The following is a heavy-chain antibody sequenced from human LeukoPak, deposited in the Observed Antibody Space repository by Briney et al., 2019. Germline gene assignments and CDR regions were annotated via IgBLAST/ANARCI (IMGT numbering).Heavy chain of an antibody. D-gene: IGHD4-23*01. Sequence: GGSLRLSCAASGFTFSSYWMNWVRHAPGKGLVWVSRIASDGSSTTYADSVKCRFSISRDNAKNTRYLQMNSLRVEDTAVYYCARGRPHGNDYWGQGTLVTVSS. CDR2: IASDGSST. CDR1: GFTFSSYW. J-gene: IGHJ4*02. V-gene: IGHV3-74*01. CDR3: ARGRPHGNDY.